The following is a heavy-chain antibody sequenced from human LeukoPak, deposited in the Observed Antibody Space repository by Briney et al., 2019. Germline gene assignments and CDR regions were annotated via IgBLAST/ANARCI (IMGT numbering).Heavy chain of an antibody. CDR1: GYTFTSYG. CDR3: ARGGPAIEGLDFFDY. J-gene: IGHJ4*02. V-gene: IGHV1-2*02. Sequence: ASVKVSCKASGYTFTSYGINWVRQAPGQGLEWMGWIIPNSGGTNYAQKFQGRVTMTRDTSITTAYMELSRLRSDDTAVYYCARGGPAIEGLDFFDYWGQGTLVTVSS. CDR2: IIPNSGGT. D-gene: IGHD3-16*01.